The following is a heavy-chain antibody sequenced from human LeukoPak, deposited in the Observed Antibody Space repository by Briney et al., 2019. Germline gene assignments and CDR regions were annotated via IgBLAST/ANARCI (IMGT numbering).Heavy chain of an antibody. CDR2: INPNSGGT. CDR3: AGVVNDYGDRPFDY. D-gene: IGHD4-17*01. CDR1: GYTFTGYY. J-gene: IGHJ4*02. V-gene: IGHV1-2*02. Sequence: GASVKVSCKASGYTFTGYYMHWVRQAPGQGLEWMGWINPNSGGTNYAQKFQGRVTMTRDTSISTAYMELSRLRSDDTAVYYCAGVVNDYGDRPFDYWGQGTLVTVSS.